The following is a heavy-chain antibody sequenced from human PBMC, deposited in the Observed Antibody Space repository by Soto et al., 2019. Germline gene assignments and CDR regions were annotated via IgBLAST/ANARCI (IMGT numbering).Heavy chain of an antibody. J-gene: IGHJ6*02. Sequence: QVQLVESGGGVVQPGRSLRLSCAASGFTFSSYAMHWVRQAPGKGLEWVAVISYDGSNKYYADSVKGRFTISRDNSKNTLYLQMNSLRAEDTAVYYCASWREVGPGPKWKVYGMDVWGQGTTVTVSS. CDR3: ASWREVGPGPKWKVYGMDV. CDR1: GFTFSSYA. D-gene: IGHD3-3*01. CDR2: ISYDGSNK. V-gene: IGHV3-30-3*01.